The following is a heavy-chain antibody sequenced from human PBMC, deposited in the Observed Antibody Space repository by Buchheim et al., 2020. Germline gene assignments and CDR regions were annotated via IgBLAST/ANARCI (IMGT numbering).Heavy chain of an antibody. D-gene: IGHD6-19*01. CDR3: VRGSGWLHDY. V-gene: IGHV3-7*01. Sequence: VQLVESGGGLVQPGGSLRLSCAASGITFSNHWMSWVRQAPGKGPEWVAIIKQDGSEQFYVDSVKGRFTISRDNAKNSLYLEMHSRRAEDTAVYYCVRGSGWLHDYWGQGTL. J-gene: IGHJ4*02. CDR2: IKQDGSEQ. CDR1: GITFSNHW.